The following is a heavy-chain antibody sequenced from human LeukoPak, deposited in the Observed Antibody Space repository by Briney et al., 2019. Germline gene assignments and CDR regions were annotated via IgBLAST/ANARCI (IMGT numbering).Heavy chain of an antibody. J-gene: IGHJ4*02. CDR3: ARENSYYDSSGYYFGSGYFDY. D-gene: IGHD3-22*01. CDR1: GGSISSYY. V-gene: IGHV4-59*01. CDR2: LYYSGST. Sequence: SETLSLTCTVSGGSISSYYWTWIRQPPGKGLEWIGSLYYSGSTNYNPSLKSRVTISVDTSKNQFSLKLSSVTAADTAVYYCARENSYYDSSGYYFGSGYFDYWGQGTLATVSS.